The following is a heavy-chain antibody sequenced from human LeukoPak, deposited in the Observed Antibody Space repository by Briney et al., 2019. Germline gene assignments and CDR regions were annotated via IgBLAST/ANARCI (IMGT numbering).Heavy chain of an antibody. CDR3: ARGSRSGWYNFDY. Sequence: PSETLSLTCTVSGGSIRSDYWSWLRQPPGKGLEWIGYIYYSGSTNYNPSLKSRVTISVDTSKNQFSLKLSSVTAADTAVYYCARGSRSGWYNFDYWGQGTLVTVSS. CDR2: IYYSGST. CDR1: GGSIRSDY. J-gene: IGHJ4*02. V-gene: IGHV4-59*01. D-gene: IGHD6-19*01.